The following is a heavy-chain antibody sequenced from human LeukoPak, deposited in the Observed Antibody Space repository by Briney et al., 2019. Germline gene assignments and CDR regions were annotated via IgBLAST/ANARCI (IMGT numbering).Heavy chain of an antibody. D-gene: IGHD1-20*01. CDR2: IYSSGSV. V-gene: IGHV4-59*08. CDR3: ARYDVTATTRHACDI. CDR1: GGSISNYC. Sequence: PSETLSLTCTVSGGSISNYCWNWIRQPPGKGLEWIGYIYSSGSVNYNPSLKSRVTISVGTPKNQFSLKLSSVTAADTAVYYCARYDVTATTRHACDIWAQGTVVTVSS. J-gene: IGHJ3*02.